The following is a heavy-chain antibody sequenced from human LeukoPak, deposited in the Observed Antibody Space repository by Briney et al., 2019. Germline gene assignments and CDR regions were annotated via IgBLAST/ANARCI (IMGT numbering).Heavy chain of an antibody. CDR3: ANEEVPNDY. D-gene: IGHD4/OR15-4a*01. V-gene: IGHV3-23*01. CDR2: ISISGDTT. J-gene: IGHJ4*02. Sequence: QAGGSLRLSCAVSGFTFSSHPVRWVRQAPGKGLEWVSGISISGDTTYHAEAVQGRFTISRDNYKNTVYLQMSNLRVEDTAIYYCANEEVPNDYWGQGTLLTVSS. CDR1: GFTFSSHP.